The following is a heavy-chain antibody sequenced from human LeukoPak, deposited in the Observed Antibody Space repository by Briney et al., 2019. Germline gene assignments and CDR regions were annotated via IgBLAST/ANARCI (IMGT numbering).Heavy chain of an antibody. J-gene: IGHJ2*01. Sequence: SETLSLTCPVSGGSISNYYWSWIRQPPGRGLEWIGYIFYSGNTNYNPALKSRVTISLDTSKNQFSLSLTSVTAADTAVYYCARQGLGIALWGRGTLVTVSS. CDR2: IFYSGNT. CDR3: ARQGLGIAL. D-gene: IGHD2-21*01. CDR1: GGSISNYY. V-gene: IGHV4-59*08.